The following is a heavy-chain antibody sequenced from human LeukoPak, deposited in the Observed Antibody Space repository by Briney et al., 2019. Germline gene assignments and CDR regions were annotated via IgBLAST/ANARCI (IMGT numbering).Heavy chain of an antibody. Sequence: HWVRXAXXKGLEWVAFIRFDGSNKNYADSVKGRFTISRDNSKNTLYLQMNSLRAEDTAVYYCAKKGSSSWYHFDYWGQGTLVTVSS. CDR3: AKKGSSSWYHFDY. J-gene: IGHJ4*02. V-gene: IGHV3-30*02. D-gene: IGHD6-13*01. CDR2: IRFDGSNK.